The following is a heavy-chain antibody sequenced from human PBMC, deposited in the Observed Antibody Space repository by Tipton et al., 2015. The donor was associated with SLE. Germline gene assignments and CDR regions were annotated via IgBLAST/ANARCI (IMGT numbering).Heavy chain of an antibody. D-gene: IGHD6-13*01. CDR1: GGSISRGSYY. J-gene: IGHJ4*02. CDR2: IFVSGTT. CDR3: ARGRRQAAGNDF. Sequence: TLSLTCTVSGGSISRGSYYWSWIRQSAGKGPEWMGRIFVSGTTNYNPSLKSRIALSVDTSKNQLSLKLNSVTAADTAVYFCARGRRQAAGNDFWGQGILVTVSS. V-gene: IGHV4-61*02.